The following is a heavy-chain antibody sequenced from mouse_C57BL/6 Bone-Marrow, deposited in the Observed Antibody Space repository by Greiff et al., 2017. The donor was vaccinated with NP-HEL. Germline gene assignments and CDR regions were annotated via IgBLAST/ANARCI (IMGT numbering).Heavy chain of an antibody. Sequence: QVQLQQPGAELVKPGASVTLSCKASGYTFTSYWMHWVKQRPGRGLEWIGRIDPNSGGTKYNEKFKSKATLTVDKPSSTAYMQLSSLTSEDSAVYYCARGGTTVVGPYWYFDVWGTGTTVTVSS. J-gene: IGHJ1*03. CDR3: ARGGTTVVGPYWYFDV. CDR2: IDPNSGGT. V-gene: IGHV1-72*01. D-gene: IGHD1-1*01. CDR1: GYTFTSYW.